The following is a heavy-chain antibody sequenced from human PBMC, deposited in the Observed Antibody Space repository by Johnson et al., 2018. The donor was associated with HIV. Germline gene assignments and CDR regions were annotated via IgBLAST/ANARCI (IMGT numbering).Heavy chain of an antibody. CDR3: AGPEIVEIPAGAFDI. CDR1: GFTFSTYT. J-gene: IGHJ3*02. D-gene: IGHD2-2*01. V-gene: IGHV3-30*04. CDR2: ISDDGNSR. Sequence: QVQVVESGGGVVQPGRSLRLSCVASGFTFSTYTMHWVRQAPGKGLEWVSLISDDGNSRYYADSVKGRFTISNDNSKNTLYLQMNSERSEDTAVYYCAGPEIVEIPAGAFDIWGQGTVVSVSS.